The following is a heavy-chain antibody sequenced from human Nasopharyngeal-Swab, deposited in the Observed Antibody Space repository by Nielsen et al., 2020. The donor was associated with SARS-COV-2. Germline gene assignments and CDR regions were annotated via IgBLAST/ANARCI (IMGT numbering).Heavy chain of an antibody. V-gene: IGHV6-1*01. CDR2: TYYRSKWYN. Sequence: WIRHSPSRSLEWLGRTYYRSKWYNDYAVSVKSRITINPDTSKNQFSLQLNSVTPEDTAVYYCARIAVAGHNWFDPWGQGTLVTVSS. J-gene: IGHJ5*02. D-gene: IGHD6-19*01. CDR3: ARIAVAGHNWFDP.